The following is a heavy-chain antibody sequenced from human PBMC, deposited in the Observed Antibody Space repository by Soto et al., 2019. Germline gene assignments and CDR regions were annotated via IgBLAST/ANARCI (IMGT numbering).Heavy chain of an antibody. J-gene: IGHJ3*02. D-gene: IGHD2-8*01. CDR1: GFTFSSYE. CDR2: ISSSGTI. CDR3: TKEKSVMYGGYDAFDI. V-gene: IGHV3-48*03. Sequence: GGSLRLSCAASGFTFSSYEMDWVRQAPGKGLEWVAYISSSGTILYGDSVKGRFTISRDNADNSLYLQMNSLTAEDTAVYYCTKEKSVMYGGYDAFDIWGRGTMVTVSS.